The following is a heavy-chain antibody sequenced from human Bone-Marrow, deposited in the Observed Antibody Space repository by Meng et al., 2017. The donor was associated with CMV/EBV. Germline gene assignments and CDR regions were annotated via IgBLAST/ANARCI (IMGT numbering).Heavy chain of an antibody. J-gene: IGHJ4*02. CDR2: ITGRDDSP. V-gene: IGHV3-23*01. D-gene: IGHD2-15*01. CDR1: GFPVSTFD. Sequence: ESLKISCFASGFPVSTFDMSWVRQAPGEGLEWVSVITGRDDSPYYADPVKGRFTISRDKSRNTLFLQMNSLRVEDTALYYCVKGGWLDDWGQGTLVAASS. CDR3: VKGGWLDD.